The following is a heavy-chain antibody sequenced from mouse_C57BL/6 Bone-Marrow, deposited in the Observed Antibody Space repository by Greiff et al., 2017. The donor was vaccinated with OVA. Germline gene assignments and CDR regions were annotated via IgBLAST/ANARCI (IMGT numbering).Heavy chain of an antibody. CDR1: GYAFTNYL. Sequence: QVQLQQSGAELVRPGTSVKVSCKASGYAFTNYLIEWVKQRPGQGLEWIGVINPGSGGTNYNEKFKGKATLTADKSSSTAYMQLSSLTSEDSAVYFCARGVNWGRYFDYWGQGTTLTVSS. V-gene: IGHV1-54*01. J-gene: IGHJ2*01. CDR3: ARGVNWGRYFDY. D-gene: IGHD4-1*01. CDR2: INPGSGGT.